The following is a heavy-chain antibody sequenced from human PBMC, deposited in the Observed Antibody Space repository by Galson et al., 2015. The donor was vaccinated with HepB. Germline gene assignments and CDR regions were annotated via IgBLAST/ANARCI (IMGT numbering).Heavy chain of an antibody. J-gene: IGHJ4*02. CDR1: GFTFSSYA. CDR2: ISYDGSNK. D-gene: IGHD1-26*01. Sequence: SLRLSCAASGFTFSSYAMHWVRQAPGKGLEWVAVISYDGSNKYYADSVKGRFTISRDNSKNTLYLQMNSLRAEDTAVYYCARDPSESYWGPEDYWGQGTLVTVSS. V-gene: IGHV3-30-3*01. CDR3: ARDPSESYWGPEDY.